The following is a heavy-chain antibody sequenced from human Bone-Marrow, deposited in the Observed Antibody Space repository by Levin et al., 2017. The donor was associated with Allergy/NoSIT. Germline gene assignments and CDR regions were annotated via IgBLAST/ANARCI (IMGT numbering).Heavy chain of an antibody. CDR1: GFTFSSYA. D-gene: IGHD3-3*01. CDR3: AKGSPHFGVVIMSGPFDY. CDR2: ISGSGGST. V-gene: IGHV3-23*01. Sequence: GGSLRLSCAASGFTFSSYAMSWVRQAPGKGLEWVSAISGSGGSTYYADSVKGRFTISRDNSKNTLYLQMNSLRAEDTAVYYCAKGSPHFGVVIMSGPFDYWGQGTLVTVSS. J-gene: IGHJ4*02.